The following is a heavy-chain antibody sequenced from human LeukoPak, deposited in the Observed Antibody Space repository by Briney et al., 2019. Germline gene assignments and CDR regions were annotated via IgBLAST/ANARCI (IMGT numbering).Heavy chain of an antibody. V-gene: IGHV3-33*01. CDR2: IWYDGSNK. CDR1: GFTFSSYG. CDR3: ARDGGCSSTSCHYYYYGMDV. J-gene: IGHJ6*02. D-gene: IGHD2-2*01. Sequence: PGGSLRLSCAASGFTFSSYGMHWVRQAPGKGLEWVAVIWYDGSNKYYADSVKGRFTIFRDNSKNTLYLQMNSLRAEDTAVYYCARDGGCSSTSCHYYYYGMDVWGQGTTVTVSS.